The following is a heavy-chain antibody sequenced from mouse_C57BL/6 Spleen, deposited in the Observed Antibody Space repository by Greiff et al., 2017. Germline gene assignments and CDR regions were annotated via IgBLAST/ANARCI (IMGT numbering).Heavy chain of an antibody. CDR3: ARERFLLPPRDCDV. CDR1: GYTFTSYW. J-gene: IGHJ1*03. CDR2: IYPGSGST. D-gene: IGHD2-10*01. Sequence: QVQLQQPGAELVKPGASVKMSCKASGYTFTSYWITWVKPRPGQGLEWIGDIYPGSGSTNYNEKFTSKATLTVDTSSSTAYMQLSSLTSEDSAVYYCARERFLLPPRDCDVWGTGTTVTVSS. V-gene: IGHV1-55*01.